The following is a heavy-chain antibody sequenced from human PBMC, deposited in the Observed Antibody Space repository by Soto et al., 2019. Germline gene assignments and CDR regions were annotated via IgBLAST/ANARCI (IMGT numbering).Heavy chain of an antibody. CDR2: ISGSGGST. CDR3: AKAEGDIVVVPAAMVFDY. J-gene: IGHJ4*02. D-gene: IGHD2-2*01. V-gene: IGHV3-23*01. Sequence: EVQLLESGGGLVQPGGSLRLSCAASGFTFSSYAMSWVRQAPGKGLEWVSAISGSGGSTYYADSVKGRFTISRDNSKNTLYLQMSSLRAEDTAVYYCAKAEGDIVVVPAAMVFDYWGQGTLVTVSS. CDR1: GFTFSSYA.